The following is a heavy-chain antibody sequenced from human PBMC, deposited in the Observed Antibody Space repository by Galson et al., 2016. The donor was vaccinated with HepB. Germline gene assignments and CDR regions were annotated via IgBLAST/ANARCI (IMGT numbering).Heavy chain of an antibody. J-gene: IGHJ4*02. CDR3: AKELWVFRHPGVGYLDS. CDR1: GFSVSNVY. V-gene: IGHV3-66*02. Sequence: SLRLSCAASGFSVSNVYMSRVRQAPGKGLEWVSVSYGDGTTYYADSVKGRFTISRDNSQKTLFLQMNSLRVEDTAVYYCAKELWVFRHPGVGYLDSWGQGTLVTVSS. CDR2: SYGDGTT. D-gene: IGHD2-21*01.